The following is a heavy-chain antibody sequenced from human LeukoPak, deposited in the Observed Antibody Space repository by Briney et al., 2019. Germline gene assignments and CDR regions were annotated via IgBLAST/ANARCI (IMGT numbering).Heavy chain of an antibody. V-gene: IGHV3-23*01. CDR1: GFTFSTYA. CDR2: VSGSGYYT. J-gene: IGHJ4*02. CDR3: ARDDYGDYGLLDY. Sequence: TGGSLRLSCAASGFTFSTYAMAWVRQAPGKGLEWVSGVSGSGYYTYYADSVQGRFSISRDNSKNTLYLQMNSLRAEDTAVYYCARDDYGDYGLLDYWGQGTLVTVSS. D-gene: IGHD4-17*01.